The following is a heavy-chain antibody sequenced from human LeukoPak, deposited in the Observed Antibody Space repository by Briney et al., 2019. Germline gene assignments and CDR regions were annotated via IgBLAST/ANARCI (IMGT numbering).Heavy chain of an antibody. Sequence: GGSLRLSCAASGFTFSDYGMHWVRQTPGKGLECVAFIRYGGNDKYFADSVKGRFTVSRDNSKNTLYLQMNNLRAEDTAVYYCAKLGINYYYMDVWGKGTTVTISS. CDR2: IRYGGNDK. CDR3: AKLGINYYYMDV. J-gene: IGHJ6*03. D-gene: IGHD7-27*01. CDR1: GFTFSDYG. V-gene: IGHV3-30*02.